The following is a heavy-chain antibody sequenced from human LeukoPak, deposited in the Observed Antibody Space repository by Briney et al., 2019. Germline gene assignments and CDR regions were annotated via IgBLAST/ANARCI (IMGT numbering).Heavy chain of an antibody. CDR1: GYSFTSYW. CDR2: IYPGDSDT. J-gene: IGHJ4*02. CDR3: ARHDHYFDY. V-gene: IGHV5-51*01. Sequence: GESLQISSKGSGYSFTSYWIGWVRRMPGKGLEWMGIIYPGDSDTRYSPSFQGQVTISADKSISTAYLHWSSLKASDAALYYCARHDHYFDYWGQGTVVTVSS.